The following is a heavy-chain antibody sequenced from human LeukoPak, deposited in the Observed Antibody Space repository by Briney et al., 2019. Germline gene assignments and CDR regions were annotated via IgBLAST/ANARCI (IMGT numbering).Heavy chain of an antibody. Sequence: ASVKVSCKASGYTFTSYYIHWVRQAPGQGLEWMGIINPSGGSTSYAQKFQGRVTMTRDTSTSTVYMELSSLRSEDTAVYYCARDRPIYCSGGSCYSPFDIWGQGTMVTVSS. CDR3: ARDRPIYCSGGSCYSPFDI. D-gene: IGHD2-15*01. V-gene: IGHV1-46*01. J-gene: IGHJ3*02. CDR2: INPSGGST. CDR1: GYTFTSYY.